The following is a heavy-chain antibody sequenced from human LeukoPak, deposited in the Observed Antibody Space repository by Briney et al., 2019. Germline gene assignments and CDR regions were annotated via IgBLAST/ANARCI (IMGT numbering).Heavy chain of an antibody. Sequence: ASVKVSCKASGGTFSSYAISWVRQAPGQGLEWMGGIIPIFGTANYAQKFQGRVTITTDESTSTAYMELSSLRSEDTAVYYCAREDSLGSEAFDIWGQGTMVTVSS. CDR1: GGTFSSYA. CDR2: IIPIFGTA. CDR3: AREDSLGSEAFDI. D-gene: IGHD3-16*01. J-gene: IGHJ3*02. V-gene: IGHV1-69*05.